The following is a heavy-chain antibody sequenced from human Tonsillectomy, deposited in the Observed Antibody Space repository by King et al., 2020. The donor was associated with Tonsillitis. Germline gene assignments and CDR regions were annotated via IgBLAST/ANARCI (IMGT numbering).Heavy chain of an antibody. D-gene: IGHD2-15*01. Sequence: VQLVESGGGVVQPGRSLRLSFAASGFTFSSYGMPWVLQAPGKGLEWVAVIWYDGSNKYYADSVKGRFTLSRDNSKNTLYLQMNSLRAEDTAVYYCARDRGYCSGGSCYSGPSDYWGQGTLVTVSS. CDR2: IWYDGSNK. CDR3: ARDRGYCSGGSCYSGPSDY. CDR1: GFTFSSYG. J-gene: IGHJ4*02. V-gene: IGHV3-33*01.